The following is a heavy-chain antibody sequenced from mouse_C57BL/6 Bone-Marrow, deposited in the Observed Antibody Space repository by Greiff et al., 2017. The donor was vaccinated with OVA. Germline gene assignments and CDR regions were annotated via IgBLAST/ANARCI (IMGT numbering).Heavy chain of an antibody. D-gene: IGHD2-3*01. V-gene: IGHV1-82*01. CDR1: GYAFSSSW. CDR2: IYPGDGDT. CDR3: ARGPRWLQLNWYFDV. Sequence: VQRVESGPELVKPGASVKISCKASGYAFSSSWMNWVKQRPGKGLEWIGRIYPGDGDTNYNGKFKGKATLTADKSSSTAYMQLSSLTSEDSAVYFCARGPRWLQLNWYFDVWGTGTTVTVSS. J-gene: IGHJ1*03.